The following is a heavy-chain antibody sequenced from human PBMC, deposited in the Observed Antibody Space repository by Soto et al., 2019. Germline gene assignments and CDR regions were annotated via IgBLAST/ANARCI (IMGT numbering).Heavy chain of an antibody. CDR1: GFTFSSYA. V-gene: IGHV3-30-3*01. CDR3: ARRSRGGDFDL. Sequence: QVQLVESGGGVVQPGRSLRLSCAASGFTFSSYAMHWVRQAPGKGLEWVAVISYDGSNKYYADSVKGRFTISRDNSKNTLYLQMNSLRAEDTAVYYCARRSRGGDFDLWGRGTLVTVSS. CDR2: ISYDGSNK. D-gene: IGHD3-16*01. J-gene: IGHJ2*01.